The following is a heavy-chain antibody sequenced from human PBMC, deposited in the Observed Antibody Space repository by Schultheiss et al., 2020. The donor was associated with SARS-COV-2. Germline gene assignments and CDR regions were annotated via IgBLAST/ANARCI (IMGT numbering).Heavy chain of an antibody. CDR2: NYYSGNT. Sequence: SETLSLTCSVSGASVSSVDYYWSWIRQPPGKGLKWIGYNYYSGNTNYNPSLKSRVTISIDTSKNQFSLKLSSVTAADTAVYYCARDNTLVRGVITYYYFDYWGQGTLVTVSS. CDR3: ARDNTLVRGVITYYYFDY. D-gene: IGHD3-10*01. CDR1: GASVSSVDYY. V-gene: IGHV4-61*08. J-gene: IGHJ4*02.